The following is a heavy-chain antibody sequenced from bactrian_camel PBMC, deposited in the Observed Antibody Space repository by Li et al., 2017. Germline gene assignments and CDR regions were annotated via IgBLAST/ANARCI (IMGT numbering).Heavy chain of an antibody. CDR3: TTGGHHGPYNY. J-gene: IGHJ4*01. CDR1: GFTFSTYY. CDR2: IYTGGDTT. V-gene: IGHV3-2*01. Sequence: QVKMVESGGGLVQPGVSLRLSCAASGFTFSTYYMSWVRQAPGKGLEWVSSIYTGGDTTYSTDSVKGRFTMSRDKAKNTLYLQMNSLKTEDTAVYYCTTGGHHGPYNYWGQGTQVTVS.